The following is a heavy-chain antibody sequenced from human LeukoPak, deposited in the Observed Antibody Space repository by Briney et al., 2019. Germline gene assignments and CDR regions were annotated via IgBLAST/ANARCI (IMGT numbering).Heavy chain of an antibody. CDR3: ARDLNDYDSSGYPGS. Sequence: MTGGSLRLSCAASGFTFSSYSMNWVRQAPGKGLEWVSSISSSSSYIYYADSVKGRFTISRDNAKNSLYLQMNSLRAEDTAVYYCARDLNDYDSSGYPGSWGQGTLVTASS. J-gene: IGHJ4*02. CDR2: ISSSSSYI. CDR1: GFTFSSYS. V-gene: IGHV3-21*01. D-gene: IGHD3-22*01.